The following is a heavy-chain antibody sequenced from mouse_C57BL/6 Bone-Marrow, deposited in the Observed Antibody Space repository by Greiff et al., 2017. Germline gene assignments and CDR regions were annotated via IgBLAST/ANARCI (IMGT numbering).Heavy chain of an antibody. Sequence: LQESGAELARPGASVKLSCKASGYTFTSYGISWVKQRTGQGLEWIGEIYPRSVNTYYNEKFKGKATLTADKSSSTAYMELRSLTSEDSAVYFCAREVAYDGYYLAYWGQGTLVTVSA. D-gene: IGHD2-3*01. CDR3: AREVAYDGYYLAY. CDR1: GYTFTSYG. CDR2: IYPRSVNT. J-gene: IGHJ3*01. V-gene: IGHV1-81*01.